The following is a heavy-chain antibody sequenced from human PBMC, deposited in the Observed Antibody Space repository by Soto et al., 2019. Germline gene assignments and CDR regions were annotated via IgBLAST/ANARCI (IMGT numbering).Heavy chain of an antibody. CDR1: GFSFSYAW. D-gene: IGHD2-15*01. CDR2: VKSKADGGTT. CDR3: TPDCSGGGCYPGAYYKYYGMDV. V-gene: IGHV3-15*01. J-gene: IGHJ6*02. Sequence: GGSLRLSCAASGFSFSYAWMSWVRQAPGKGLEWVGRVKSKADGGTTDYAAPVKGRFTISRDDVKTTIYLQMNSLKIEDTAVYYCTPDCSGGGCYPGAYYKYYGMDVWGQGTTVTV.